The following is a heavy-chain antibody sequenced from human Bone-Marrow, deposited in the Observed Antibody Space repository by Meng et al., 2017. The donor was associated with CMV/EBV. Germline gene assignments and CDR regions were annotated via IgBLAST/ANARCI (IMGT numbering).Heavy chain of an antibody. CDR2: ISAYNGNT. CDR3: ARGRGPFDY. V-gene: IGHV1-18*01. J-gene: IGHJ4*02. CDR1: GYTFTSYG. D-gene: IGHD3-10*01. Sequence: ASVKVSCKASGYTFTSYGISWVRQAPGQGLEWMGWISAYNGNTNYAQKLQGRVTMTRNTSISTAYMELSSLRSEDTAVYYCARGRGPFDYWGQGTLVTGYS.